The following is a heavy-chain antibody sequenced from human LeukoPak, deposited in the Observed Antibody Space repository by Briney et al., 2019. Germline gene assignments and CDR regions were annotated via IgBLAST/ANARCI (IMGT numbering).Heavy chain of an antibody. CDR1: GYTFTGYY. Sequence: ASVKVSCKASGYTFTGYYMHWVRQAPGQGLEWMGWINPNSGGTNYAQKFQGRVTMTRDTSISTAYMELSRLRSDDTAVYYCATTGIAVAGGFDYWGQGTLVTVSS. CDR3: ATTGIAVAGGFDY. CDR2: INPNSGGT. J-gene: IGHJ4*02. D-gene: IGHD6-19*01. V-gene: IGHV1-2*02.